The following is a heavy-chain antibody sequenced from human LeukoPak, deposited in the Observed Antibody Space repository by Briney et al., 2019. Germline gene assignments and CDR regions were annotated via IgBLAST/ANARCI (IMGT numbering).Heavy chain of an antibody. CDR2: IIPIFGTA. J-gene: IGHJ5*02. CDR1: GGTFISYA. D-gene: IGHD5-18*01. Sequence: GASVKVSCKASGGTFISYAISWVRQAPGQGLEWMGGIIPIFGTANYAQKFQGRVTITADESTSTAYMELSSLRSEDTAVYYCATLRGYSYGAGNWFDPWGQGTLVTVS. V-gene: IGHV1-69*13. CDR3: ATLRGYSYGAGNWFDP.